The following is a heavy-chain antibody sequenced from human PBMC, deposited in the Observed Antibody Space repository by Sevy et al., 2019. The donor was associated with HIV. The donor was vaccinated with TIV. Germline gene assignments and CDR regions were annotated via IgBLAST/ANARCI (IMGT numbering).Heavy chain of an antibody. CDR3: ARADYCSGTSCSSYSDY. D-gene: IGHD2-2*01. CDR2: ISAYNGNT. Sequence: ASVNVSCKASGYTFTSYGISWVRQAPGQGLVWMGWISAYNGNTNYAQKLQGRVTMTTDTSTTTAYMELRSLRSDDTAVYYCARADYCSGTSCSSYSDYWGQGTLVTVSS. V-gene: IGHV1-18*01. CDR1: GYTFTSYG. J-gene: IGHJ4*02.